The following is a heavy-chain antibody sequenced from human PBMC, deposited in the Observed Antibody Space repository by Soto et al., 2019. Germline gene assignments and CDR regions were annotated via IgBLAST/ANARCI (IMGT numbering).Heavy chain of an antibody. J-gene: IGHJ6*03. CDR1: GFTFSSYG. CDR2: IWYDGSNK. D-gene: IGHD3-3*01. V-gene: IGHV3-33*01. Sequence: GGSLRLSCVASGFTFSSYGMHWVRQAPGKGLEWVAVIWYDGSNKYYADSVKGRFTISRDNSKNTLYLQMNSLRAEDTAVYYCARRGDFWSGYYMDVWGKGTTVTVSS. CDR3: ARRGDFWSGYYMDV.